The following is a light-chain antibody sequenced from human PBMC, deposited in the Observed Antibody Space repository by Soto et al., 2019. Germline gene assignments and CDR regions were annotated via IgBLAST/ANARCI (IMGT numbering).Light chain of an antibody. CDR2: KVT. V-gene: IGLV2-14*01. J-gene: IGLJ1*01. CDR1: SSDVGGNKY. Sequence: SALTXPASVSGSPGQSITISCTGTSSDVGGNKYVSWYQQYPGKVPKLLINKVTNRPSGVSYRFSGSKSGNTASLTISALLAEDEADYFCASSTSDSLYVFGTGTKVTVL. CDR3: ASSTSDSLYV.